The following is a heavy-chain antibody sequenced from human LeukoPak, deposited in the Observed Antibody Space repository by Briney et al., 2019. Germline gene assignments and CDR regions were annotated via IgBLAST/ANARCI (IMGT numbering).Heavy chain of an antibody. CDR1: GSTFSSYG. J-gene: IGHJ4*02. CDR3: AKGDIPNY. CDR2: ISYDGSNK. D-gene: IGHD2-15*01. V-gene: IGHV3-30*18. Sequence: GGSLRLSCAASGSTFSSYGMHWVRQAPGKGLEWVAVISYDGSNKYYADSVKGRFTISRDNSKNTLYLQMDSLRAEDTAVYYCAKGDIPNYWGQGTLVTVSS.